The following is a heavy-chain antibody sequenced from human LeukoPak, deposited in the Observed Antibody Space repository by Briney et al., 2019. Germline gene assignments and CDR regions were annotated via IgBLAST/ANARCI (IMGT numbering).Heavy chain of an antibody. Sequence: SETLSLTCAVYGGSFSGYYWSWLRQPPGKELEWIGEINHSGSTNYNPSLKSRVTISVDTSKNQFSLKLSSVTAADTAVYYCARVPFLRYDFWSGYPVYMDVWGKGTTVTVSS. V-gene: IGHV4-34*01. J-gene: IGHJ6*03. CDR1: GGSFSGYY. CDR2: INHSGST. CDR3: ARVPFLRYDFWSGYPVYMDV. D-gene: IGHD3-3*01.